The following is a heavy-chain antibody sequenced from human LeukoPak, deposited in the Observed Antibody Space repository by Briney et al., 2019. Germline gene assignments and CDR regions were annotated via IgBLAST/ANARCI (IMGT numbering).Heavy chain of an antibody. Sequence: SETLSLTCAVYGGSFSGYYWNWIRQPPGKGLEWIGSDYYSGSTYYNPSLQSRVTISVDTSKSQVYLKLTSVTAADTAVYYCTRAGYYYDSSGSAWADDYWGQGTPVAVSS. CDR3: TRAGYYYDSSGSAWADDY. V-gene: IGHV4-34*01. D-gene: IGHD3-22*01. CDR2: DYYSGST. J-gene: IGHJ4*02. CDR1: GGSFSGYY.